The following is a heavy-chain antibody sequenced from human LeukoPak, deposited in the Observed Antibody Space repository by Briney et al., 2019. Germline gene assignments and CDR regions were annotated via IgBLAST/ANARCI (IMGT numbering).Heavy chain of an antibody. J-gene: IGHJ4*02. CDR3: ASGVPGDY. V-gene: IGHV3-30*04. D-gene: IGHD2-8*01. Sequence: GGSLRLSCAASGFTFSSYAMHWVRQAPGKGLERVAVISYDGSNKYYADSVKGRFTISRDNSKNTLYLQMNSLRAEDTAVYYCASGVPGDYWGQGTLVTVSS. CDR2: ISYDGSNK. CDR1: GFTFSSYA.